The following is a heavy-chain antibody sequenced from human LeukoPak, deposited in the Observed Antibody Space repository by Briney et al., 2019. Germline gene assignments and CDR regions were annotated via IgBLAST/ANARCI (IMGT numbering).Heavy chain of an antibody. Sequence: SVKVSCKASGGTFSSYAISWVRQAPGQGLEWMGGIIPIFGTANYAQKFQGRVTITADESTSTAYMELSSLRSEDTAVYYCARSVVGIVVVPAAIRPHYYFDYWGQGTLVTVSS. CDR1: GGTFSSYA. CDR2: IIPIFGTA. D-gene: IGHD2-2*03. CDR3: ARSVVGIVVVPAAIRPHYYFDY. J-gene: IGHJ4*02. V-gene: IGHV1-69*13.